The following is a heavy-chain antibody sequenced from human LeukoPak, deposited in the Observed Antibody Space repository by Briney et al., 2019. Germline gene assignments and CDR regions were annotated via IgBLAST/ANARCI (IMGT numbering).Heavy chain of an antibody. CDR1: GYIFTSYY. Sequence: ASVKVSCKASGYIFTSYYMHWVRQAPGQGLEWMGIINPSGGSTSYAQKFQGRVTMTRDMSTSTVYMELSSLRSEDTAVYYCARADSGSYRMGYWGRETLVTVSS. V-gene: IGHV1-46*01. J-gene: IGHJ4*02. CDR3: ARADSGSYRMGY. CDR2: INPSGGST. D-gene: IGHD1-26*01.